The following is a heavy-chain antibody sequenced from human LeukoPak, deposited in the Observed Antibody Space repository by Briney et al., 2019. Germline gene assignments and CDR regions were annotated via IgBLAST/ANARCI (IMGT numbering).Heavy chain of an antibody. CDR1: GFTFSSYE. D-gene: IGHD3-22*01. Sequence: GGSLRLSCVASGFTFSSYEMNWVRQAPGKGLEWVSYIDSRSNIIYYADSVKGRFTISRDNAKNTLYLQMNSLRAEDTAVYYCAKDWYYYDSSGYYHGDYWGQGTLVTVSS. CDR2: IDSRSNII. CDR3: AKDWYYYDSSGYYHGDY. J-gene: IGHJ4*02. V-gene: IGHV3-48*03.